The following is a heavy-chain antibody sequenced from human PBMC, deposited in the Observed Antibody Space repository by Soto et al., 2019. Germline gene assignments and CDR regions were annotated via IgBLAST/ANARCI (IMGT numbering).Heavy chain of an antibody. Sequence: GESLKSSCKGSGYSFTSHWISWVRQMPGKGLEWMGRIDPSDSYTNYSPSFQGHVTISADKSISTAYLQWSSLKASDTAMYYCARGYGDYDYAYYYYYMDVWGKGTTVTVSS. J-gene: IGHJ6*03. CDR1: GYSFTSHW. V-gene: IGHV5-10-1*01. D-gene: IGHD4-17*01. CDR3: ARGYGDYDYAYYYYYMDV. CDR2: IDPSDSYT.